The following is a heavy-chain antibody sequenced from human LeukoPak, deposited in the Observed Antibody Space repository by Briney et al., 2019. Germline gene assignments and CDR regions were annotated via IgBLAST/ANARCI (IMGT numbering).Heavy chain of an antibody. Sequence: SETLSLTCAVSGYSISSGYYWGWIRQPPAKGLEGIGSIYHIGSTYYHTTLKSRVTISVDTSKTQFSLKLSSVPAADTAVYYCARRAEYSSSLDWGQGTLVTVSS. J-gene: IGHJ4*02. CDR1: GYSISSGYY. D-gene: IGHD6-6*01. V-gene: IGHV4-38-2*01. CDR2: IYHIGST. CDR3: ARRAEYSSSLD.